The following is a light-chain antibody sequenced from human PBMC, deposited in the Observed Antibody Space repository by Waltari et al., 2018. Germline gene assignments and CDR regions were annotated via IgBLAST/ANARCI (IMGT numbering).Light chain of an antibody. V-gene: IGLV2-8*01. Sequence: QSALTQPPSASGSPGQSAPTPCTGSIRHVRAYQYDSWYQQHPGKAPRLLIYDVSKRPSGGPYRFSGSKSGNTASLTVSGLQADDEADYYCSSYSDIKQRVFGTGTKVTVL. CDR3: SSYSDIKQRV. J-gene: IGLJ1*01. CDR2: DVS. CDR1: IRHVRAYQY.